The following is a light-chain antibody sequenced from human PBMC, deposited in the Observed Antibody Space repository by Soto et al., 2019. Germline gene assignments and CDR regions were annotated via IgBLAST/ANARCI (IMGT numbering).Light chain of an antibody. J-gene: IGKJ1*01. CDR1: QSLVYSDGNTY. CDR2: QVS. Sequence: VLTQTPLSSPVTLGQPASISCRSSQSLVYSDGNTYLSWLQQRPGQPPRLLIYQVSNRFSGVPDRFSGSGAGTDFTLKISRVEAEYVGVYSCIQFSHFPRTFGQGTTVAIK. CDR3: IQFSHFPRT. V-gene: IGKV2-24*01.